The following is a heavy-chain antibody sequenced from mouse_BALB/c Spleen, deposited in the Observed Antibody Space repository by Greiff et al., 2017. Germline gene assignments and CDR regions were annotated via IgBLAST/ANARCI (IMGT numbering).Heavy chain of an antibody. J-gene: IGHJ3*01. Sequence: VKLLESGPGLVKPSQSLSLTCTVTGYSITSDYAWNWIRQFPGNKLEWMGYISYSGSTSYNPSLKSRISITRDTSKNQFFLQLNSVTTEDTATYYCARSDGYLAWFAYWGQGTLVTVSA. CDR3: ARSDGYLAWFAY. CDR1: GYSITSDYA. V-gene: IGHV3-2*02. D-gene: IGHD2-3*01. CDR2: ISYSGST.